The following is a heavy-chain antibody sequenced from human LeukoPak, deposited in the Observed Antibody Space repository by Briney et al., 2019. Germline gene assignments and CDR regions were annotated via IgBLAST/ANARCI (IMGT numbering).Heavy chain of an antibody. J-gene: IGHJ4*02. CDR1: GFTVSSNY. Sequence: PGGSLRLSCAASGFTVSSNYMSWVRQAPGKGLEWVSVIYSGGRTYYADSVKGRFTISRDNSKNTLYLQMNSLRAEDTAVYYCAKDVTMVRVSYYFDYWGQGTLVTVSS. D-gene: IGHD3-10*01. CDR2: IYSGGRT. CDR3: AKDVTMVRVSYYFDY. V-gene: IGHV3-53*05.